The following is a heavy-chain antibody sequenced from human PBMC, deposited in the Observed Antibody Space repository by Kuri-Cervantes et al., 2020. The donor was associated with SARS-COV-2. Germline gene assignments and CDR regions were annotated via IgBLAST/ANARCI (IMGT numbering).Heavy chain of an antibody. V-gene: IGHV4-59*08. Sequence: ESLKISCTVPGGSISSYYWSWIRQPPGKGLEWIGYIYYSGSTNYNPSLKSRVTISVDTSKNQFSLKLSSVTAADTAVYYCARHIPYYDFWSGYYDAFDIWGQGTMVTVSS. J-gene: IGHJ3*02. CDR1: GGSISSYY. CDR2: IYYSGST. CDR3: ARHIPYYDFWSGYYDAFDI. D-gene: IGHD3-3*01.